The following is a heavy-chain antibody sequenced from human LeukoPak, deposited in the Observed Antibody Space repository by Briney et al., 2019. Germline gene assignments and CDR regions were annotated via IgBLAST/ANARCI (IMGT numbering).Heavy chain of an antibody. V-gene: IGHV3-23*01. CDR3: ARLEGAGTYYFDY. Sequence: GGSLRLSCAASGFTFSTYAMSWVRQAPGKGLEWVSTISGSGGGTYFADSVKGRFTISRDNAKNSLYLQMNSLRAEDTAVYYCARLEGAGTYYFDYWGQGTLVTVSS. CDR2: ISGSGGGT. J-gene: IGHJ4*02. CDR1: GFTFSTYA. D-gene: IGHD6-19*01.